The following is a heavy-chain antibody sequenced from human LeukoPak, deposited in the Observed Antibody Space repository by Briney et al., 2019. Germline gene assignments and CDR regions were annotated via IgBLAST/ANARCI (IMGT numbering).Heavy chain of an antibody. CDR1: GGSFSGYY. V-gene: IGHV4-34*01. J-gene: IGHJ4*02. Sequence: PSETLSLTCAVYGGSFSGYYWSWIRQPPGKGLEWIGEINHSGSTNYNPSLKSRVTISVDTSKNQFSLKLSSVTAADTAVYYCARDASPLLLTGYYYFDYWGQGTLVTVSS. CDR3: ARDASPLLLTGYYYFDY. CDR2: INHSGST. D-gene: IGHD3-9*01.